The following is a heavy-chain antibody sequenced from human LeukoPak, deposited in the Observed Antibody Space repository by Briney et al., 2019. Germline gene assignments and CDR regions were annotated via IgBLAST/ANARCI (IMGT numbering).Heavy chain of an antibody. V-gene: IGHV4-4*07. J-gene: IGHJ4*02. D-gene: IGHD5-18*01. CDR3: ARDGLYSYGYSYFDY. Sequence: SETLSLTCTVSGGSISSYHWSWIRQPAGKGLEWIGRIYTSGSTNYNPSLKSRATMSVDTSKNQFSLKLSSVTAADTAVYYCARDGLYSYGYSYFDYWGQGTLVTVSS. CDR1: GGSISSYH. CDR2: IYTSGST.